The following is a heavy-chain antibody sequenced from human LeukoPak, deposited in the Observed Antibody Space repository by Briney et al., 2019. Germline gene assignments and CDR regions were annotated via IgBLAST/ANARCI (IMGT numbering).Heavy chain of an antibody. CDR3: ARGPLVRLPSSFDP. CDR1: GGTFSSYA. V-gene: IGHV1-69*04. CDR2: IIPILGIA. Sequence: SVKVSCKASGGTFSSYAISWVRQAPGQGLEWMGRIIPILGIANYAQKFQGRVTITADKSTSTAYMELSSLRSEDTAVYYCARGPLVRLPSSFDPWGQGTLVTVSS. D-gene: IGHD3-16*02. J-gene: IGHJ5*02.